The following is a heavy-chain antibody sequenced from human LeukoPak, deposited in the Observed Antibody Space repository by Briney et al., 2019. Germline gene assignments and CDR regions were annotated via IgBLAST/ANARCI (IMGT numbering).Heavy chain of an antibody. D-gene: IGHD4-17*01. CDR2: ISRSGGST. Sequence: PGGSLRLSCAASGFTLGTYDMYWVRQAPGKGLECVSSISRSGGSTYYADSVKGRFTISRDNPKNTLYLQMSSLRADDTAVYYCSKKGQSEDYGKPGWGQGTLVTVSS. CDR3: SKKGQSEDYGKPG. J-gene: IGHJ4*02. V-gene: IGHV3-23*01. CDR1: GFTLGTYD.